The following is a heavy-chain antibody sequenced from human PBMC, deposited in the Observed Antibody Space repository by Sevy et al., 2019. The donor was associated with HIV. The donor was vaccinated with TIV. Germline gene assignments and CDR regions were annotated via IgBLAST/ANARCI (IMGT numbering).Heavy chain of an antibody. D-gene: IGHD1-26*01. CDR2: IFNDGKTK. V-gene: IGHV3-33*01. Sequence: GGSLRLSCKASGFIFSRYGVHWVRQAPRKGLEWVASIFNDGKTKYYGDAVKGRFTISRDDSKNTLYLQMDSLRAEDTAVYYCARESGSDWYLDYWGQGTLVTVSS. J-gene: IGHJ4*02. CDR3: ARESGSDWYLDY. CDR1: GFIFSRYG.